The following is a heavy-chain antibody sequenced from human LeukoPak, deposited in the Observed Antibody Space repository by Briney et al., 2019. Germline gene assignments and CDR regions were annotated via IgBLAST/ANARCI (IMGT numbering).Heavy chain of an antibody. D-gene: IGHD3-9*01. J-gene: IGHJ4*02. CDR1: GYTFTSYY. Sequence: GASVKVSCKASGYTFTSYYMHWVRQAPGQGLEWMGIINPSGGSTSYAQKFQGRVTMTRDTSTSTVYMELSSLRSEDTAVYYCARDVYDILTGSTRGAFDYWGQGTLVTVSS. CDR2: INPSGGST. CDR3: ARDVYDILTGSTRGAFDY. V-gene: IGHV1-46*01.